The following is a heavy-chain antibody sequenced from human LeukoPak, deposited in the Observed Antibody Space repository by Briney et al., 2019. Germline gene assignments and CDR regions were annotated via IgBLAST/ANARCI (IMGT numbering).Heavy chain of an antibody. Sequence: GGSLRLSCAASGFNFGSHYMRWVRHAPGKVLEWVGNIKEDGSETSYVDSVKGRFTISRDNVKNSLFLQMNSLRDDDAAVYYCARDYTWNSLDYWGQGTLVTVFS. CDR1: GFNFGSHY. CDR2: IKEDGSET. D-gene: IGHD1-20*01. V-gene: IGHV3-7*01. J-gene: IGHJ4*02. CDR3: ARDYTWNSLDY.